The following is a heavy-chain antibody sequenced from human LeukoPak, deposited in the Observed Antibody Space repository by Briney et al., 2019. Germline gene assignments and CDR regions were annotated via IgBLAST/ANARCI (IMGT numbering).Heavy chain of an antibody. CDR3: AVGRIIAAAAPGVAFDI. V-gene: IGHV4-30-4*03. Sequence: PSQTLSLTCTVSGGSINSGHYYWSWIRQPPGKGLEWIGYIYNSGSPDYNPSLKSRVTISVDTPKNQLSLKLNSVTAADTAVYYCAVGRIIAAAAPGVAFDIWGQGTMVTVSS. D-gene: IGHD6-13*01. CDR2: IYNSGSP. J-gene: IGHJ3*02. CDR1: GGSINSGHYY.